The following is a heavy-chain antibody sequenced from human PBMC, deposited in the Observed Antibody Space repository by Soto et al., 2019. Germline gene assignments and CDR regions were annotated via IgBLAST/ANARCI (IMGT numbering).Heavy chain of an antibody. CDR2: ISDERSIK. CDR3: ATDPPGGSYFLDN. D-gene: IGHD2-15*01. J-gene: IGHJ4*02. CDR1: GXTLRRYC. V-gene: IGHV3-30-3*01. Sequence: GSLRLACAASGXTLRRYCMHWVRQAPGKGLEWVAVISDERSIKYYADSVKGRFTISRDNAKNTLYLQMNSLRPEDTDVYYCATDPPGGSYFLDNWGQGTLVTVSS.